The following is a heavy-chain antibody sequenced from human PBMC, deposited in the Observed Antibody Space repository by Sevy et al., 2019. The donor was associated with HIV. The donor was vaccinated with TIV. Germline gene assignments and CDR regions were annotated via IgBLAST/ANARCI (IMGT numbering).Heavy chain of an antibody. V-gene: IGHV3-21*01. CDR2: ISSNSDYI. CDR1: GFTFSSYR. CDR3: ARAVMEMSTWRSDY. J-gene: IGHJ4*02. D-gene: IGHD3-16*01. Sequence: GGSLRLSCAASGFTFSSYRMTWVRQAPGKWLEWVSCISSNSDYINYADSVKGRFTISRDNAKNLLYLQMDSLRAEDTAVYYCARAVMEMSTWRSDYWGQGTLVTVSS.